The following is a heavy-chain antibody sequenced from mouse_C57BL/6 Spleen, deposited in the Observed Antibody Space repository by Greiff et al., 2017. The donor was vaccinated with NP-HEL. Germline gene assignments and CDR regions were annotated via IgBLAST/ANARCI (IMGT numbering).Heavy chain of an antibody. CDR3: ARGGHYYGSSQIFDY. J-gene: IGHJ2*01. CDR1: GYSITSGYY. D-gene: IGHD1-1*01. CDR2: ISYDGSN. V-gene: IGHV3-6*01. Sequence: VQLKESGPGLVKPSQSLSLTCSVTGYSITSGYYWNWIRQFPGNKLEWMGYISYDGSNNYNPSLKNRISITRDTSKNQFFLKLNSVTTEDTATYYCARGGHYYGSSQIFDYWGQGTTLTVSS.